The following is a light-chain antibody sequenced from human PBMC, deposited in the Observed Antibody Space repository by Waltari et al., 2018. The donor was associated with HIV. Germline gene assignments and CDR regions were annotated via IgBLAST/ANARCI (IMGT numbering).Light chain of an antibody. Sequence: IVMTRSPATLSVSPGERATLSCRASQSVNSDLAWYQQRPGQAPRLLIYDASTRATGIPARFSGSGSETDFTLTISSLQSEDVAVYYCQQYNNWPPAWTFGRGSQVEI. J-gene: IGKJ1*01. V-gene: IGKV3D-15*01. CDR2: DAS. CDR3: QQYNNWPPAWT. CDR1: QSVNSD.